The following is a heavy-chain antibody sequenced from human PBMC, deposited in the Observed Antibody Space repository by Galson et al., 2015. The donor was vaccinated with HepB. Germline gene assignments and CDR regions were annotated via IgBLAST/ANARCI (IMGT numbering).Heavy chain of an antibody. CDR1: GFTFGDYA. D-gene: IGHD5-12*01. CDR3: TRDVYWDIVASNDAFDI. V-gene: IGHV3-49*04. CDR2: IRSKAYGGTT. J-gene: IGHJ3*02. Sequence: SLRLSCAASGFTFGDYAMSWVRQAPGKGLEWVGFIRSKAYGGTTEYAASVKGRFTISRDDSKSIAYLQMNSLKTEDTAVYYCTRDVYWDIVASNDAFDIWGQGTMVTVSS.